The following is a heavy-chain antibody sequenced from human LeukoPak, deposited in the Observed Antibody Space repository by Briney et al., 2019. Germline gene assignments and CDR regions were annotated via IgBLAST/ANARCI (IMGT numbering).Heavy chain of an antibody. D-gene: IGHD2-2*02. Sequence: GGSLRLSCAASGLTFSSYWMSWVRQAPGKGLEWVANIKQDESEKYYVDSVKGRFTISRDNAKNSLYLQMNSLRAEDTALYYCARAIGVTCISTSCYSFDYWGQGTLVTVSS. CDR2: IKQDESEK. CDR3: ARAIGVTCISTSCYSFDY. J-gene: IGHJ4*02. CDR1: GLTFSSYW. V-gene: IGHV3-7*03.